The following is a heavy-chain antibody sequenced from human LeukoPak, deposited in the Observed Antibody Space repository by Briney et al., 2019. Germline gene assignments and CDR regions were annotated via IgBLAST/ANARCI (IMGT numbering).Heavy chain of an antibody. J-gene: IGHJ4*02. CDR3: ARQGSGWYFDY. CDR1: GYSFSNYW. D-gene: IGHD6-19*01. Sequence: GESLKISCKGSGYSFSNYWIGWVRQMPGKGLEWMGIIYSGDSDTTYSPSFQGQVTISADKSINTAYLQWSSLKASDTAMYFCARQGSGWYFDYWGQGTLVTVSS. CDR2: IYSGDSDT. V-gene: IGHV5-51*01.